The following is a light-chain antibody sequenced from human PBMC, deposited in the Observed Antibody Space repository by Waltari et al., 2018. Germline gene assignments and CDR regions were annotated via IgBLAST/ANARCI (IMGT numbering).Light chain of an antibody. J-gene: IGLJ1*01. CDR1: NIGTKS. CDR2: YDS. Sequence: SYVLTQPPSVSVAPGETARITCGGNNIGTKSVHWYQKKPGQATVLVIPYDSHRRPGNPVRISGSNSGNRATLTISGGGAGDEAEYFCQVWDANNDPGVYGTGTEVTVL. CDR3: QVWDANNDPGV. V-gene: IGLV3-21*04.